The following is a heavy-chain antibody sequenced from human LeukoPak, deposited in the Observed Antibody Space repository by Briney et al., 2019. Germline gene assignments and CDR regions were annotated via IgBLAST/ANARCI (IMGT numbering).Heavy chain of an antibody. CDR2: IKQDGSET. CDR3: ARQRGSGCLDY. CDR1: RFTLSNYW. J-gene: IGHJ4*02. Sequence: GGSLRLSCAASRFTLSNYWMSCVRQAPGKGLEWVANIKQDGSETYYVDSVKGRFTISRDNAKNSPSLQMNSLRAEDTAVYYCARQRGSGCLDYWGQGTLVTVSS. V-gene: IGHV3-7*01. D-gene: IGHD6-19*01.